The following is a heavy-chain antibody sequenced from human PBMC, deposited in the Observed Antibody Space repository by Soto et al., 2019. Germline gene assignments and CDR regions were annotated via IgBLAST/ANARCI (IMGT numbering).Heavy chain of an antibody. Sequence: QVQLVESGGGVVQPGRSLRLSCAASGFTFSSYAMHWVRQAPGKGLEWVAVISYDGSNKYYADSVKGRFTISRDNSKNTLYLQMNSLRAEDTAVYYCAREGITIFGVVIGFDYWGQGTLVTVSS. CDR2: ISYDGSNK. V-gene: IGHV3-30-3*01. D-gene: IGHD3-3*01. CDR1: GFTFSSYA. J-gene: IGHJ4*02. CDR3: AREGITIFGVVIGFDY.